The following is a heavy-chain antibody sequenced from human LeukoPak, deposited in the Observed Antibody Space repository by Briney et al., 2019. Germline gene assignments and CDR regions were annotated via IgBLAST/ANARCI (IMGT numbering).Heavy chain of an antibody. D-gene: IGHD3-10*01. CDR1: GYTFTGYY. CDR3: AIYGSGLYFDY. Sequence: ASVKLSCKASGYTFTGYYMHWVRQSPGQGLEWVGWINPNSGGTNYAQKFQGRVTMTRDTSISTAYMELSRLRSDDTAVYYCAIYGSGLYFDYWGQGTLVTVSS. V-gene: IGHV1-2*02. CDR2: INPNSGGT. J-gene: IGHJ4*02.